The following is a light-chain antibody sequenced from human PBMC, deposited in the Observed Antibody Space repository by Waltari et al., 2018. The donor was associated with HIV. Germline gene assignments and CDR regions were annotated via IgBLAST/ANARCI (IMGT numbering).Light chain of an antibody. Sequence: QSALTQPASVSASPGQSITLSCTETSSGVGGYNYVTCYQQHPGKAPKLIIDHVSHPPSGVSSRFSGSKSGNTASLTISGLQAEDEAHYYCSSYISSNILLFGGGTKVTVL. CDR2: HVS. CDR1: SSGVGGYNY. J-gene: IGLJ2*01. CDR3: SSYISSNILL. V-gene: IGLV2-14*01.